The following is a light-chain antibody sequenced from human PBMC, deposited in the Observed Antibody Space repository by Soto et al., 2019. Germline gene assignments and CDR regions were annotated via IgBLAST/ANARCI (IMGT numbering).Light chain of an antibody. CDR2: GAS. CDR1: HSVSSN. Sequence: EIVMTQSPATLSVSPGERATLSFRASHSVSSNLAWYQQKPGQAPRLLIYGASTRATGIPARFSGSWSGTEFTLTISSLQSEDFAAYYCQQYNTWPYTFGQGTKLEIK. V-gene: IGKV3D-15*01. J-gene: IGKJ2*01. CDR3: QQYNTWPYT.